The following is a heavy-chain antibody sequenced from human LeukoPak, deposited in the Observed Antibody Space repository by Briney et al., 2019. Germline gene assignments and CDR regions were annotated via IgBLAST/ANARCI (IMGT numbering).Heavy chain of an antibody. V-gene: IGHV4-61*01. CDR3: ARARRIYCSSTSCYTYYYGMDV. CDR2: FYYTGST. J-gene: IGHJ6*02. CDR1: GGSVSGGSYY. D-gene: IGHD2-2*02. Sequence: SETLSLTCTVSGGSVSGGSYYWSWIRQPPGKGLEWIGYFYYTGSTNYNPSLKSRVTISVDTSKNQFSLRLSSVTAADTAVYYCARARRIYCSSTSCYTYYYGMDVWGQGTTVTVSS.